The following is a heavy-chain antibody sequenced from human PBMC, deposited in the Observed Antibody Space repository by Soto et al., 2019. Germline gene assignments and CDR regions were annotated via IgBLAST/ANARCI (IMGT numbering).Heavy chain of an antibody. CDR3: ARGEVGIAAAEYYYGMDV. CDR2: INHSAST. CDR1: GGSFSGYY. V-gene: IGHV4-34*01. D-gene: IGHD6-13*01. Sequence: QVQLQQWGAGLLKPSETLSLTCAVYGGSFSGYYWSWIRQPPAKGLEWIGEINHSASTNYNPPLKSRVTISVDTTKNQFSLKLSSATAADTAVYYCARGEVGIAAAEYYYGMDVWGQGTTVTVSS. J-gene: IGHJ6*02.